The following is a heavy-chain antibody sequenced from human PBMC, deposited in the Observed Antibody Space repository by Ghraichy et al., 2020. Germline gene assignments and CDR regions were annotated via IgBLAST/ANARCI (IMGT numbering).Heavy chain of an antibody. CDR1: GGSFSGYY. Sequence: SQTLSLTCAVYGGSFSGYYWSWIRQPPGKGLEWIGEINHSGSTNYNPSLKSRVTISVDTSKNQFSLKLSSVTAADTAVYYCARLANYYDSSGYRYWGQGTLVTVSS. CDR3: ARLANYYDSSGYRY. D-gene: IGHD3-22*01. CDR2: INHSGST. J-gene: IGHJ4*02. V-gene: IGHV4-34*01.